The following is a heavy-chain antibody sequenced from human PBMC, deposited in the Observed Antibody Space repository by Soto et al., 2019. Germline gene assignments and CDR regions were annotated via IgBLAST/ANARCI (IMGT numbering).Heavy chain of an antibody. D-gene: IGHD3-22*01. V-gene: IGHV3-30*18. CDR1: GFTFSSYG. CDR3: AKGENYYDSSGYYYYFDY. J-gene: IGHJ4*02. Sequence: GGSLRLSCAASGFTFSSYGMHWVRQAPGKGLERVAVISYDGSNKYYADSVKGRFTISRDNSKNTLYLQMNSLRAEDTAVYYCAKGENYYDSSGYYYYFDYWGQGTLVTVS. CDR2: ISYDGSNK.